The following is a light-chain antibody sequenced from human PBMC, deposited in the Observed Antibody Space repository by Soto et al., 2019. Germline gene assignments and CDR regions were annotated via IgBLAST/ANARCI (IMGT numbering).Light chain of an antibody. CDR1: QRVSSY. Sequence: EIVLTQSPATLSLSPGERATLSCRASQRVSSYLAWYQQQPGQAPRLLIYDASNRATGIPARFSGSGSVPGFHLTISTLEPEDFAVYYCQKRSNGPPEGLTFGPGTTVDIK. CDR2: DAS. J-gene: IGKJ3*01. CDR3: QKRSNGPPEGLT. V-gene: IGKV3-11*01.